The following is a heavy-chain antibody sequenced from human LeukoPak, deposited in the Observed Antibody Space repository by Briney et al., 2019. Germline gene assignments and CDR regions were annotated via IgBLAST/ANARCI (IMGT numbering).Heavy chain of an antibody. D-gene: IGHD6-13*01. CDR2: ISSSGSTI. Sequence: PGGSLRLSCAASGFTVSSNYMNWVRQAPGKGLEWVSYISSSGSTIYYADSVKGRFTISRDNAKNSLYLQMNSLRAEDTAVYYCAREGIAAAGKGGFDYWGQGTLVTVSS. J-gene: IGHJ4*02. CDR1: GFTVSSNY. V-gene: IGHV3-48*03. CDR3: AREGIAAAGKGGFDY.